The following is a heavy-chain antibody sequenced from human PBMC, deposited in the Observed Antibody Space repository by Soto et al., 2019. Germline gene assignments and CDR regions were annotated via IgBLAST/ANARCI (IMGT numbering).Heavy chain of an antibody. J-gene: IGHJ2*01. V-gene: IGHV3-74*01. CDR1: GFTFSSYW. D-gene: IGHD1-26*01. CDR2: INSDGSST. Sequence: DVQLVESGGGLVQPGGSLRLSCAASGFTFSSYWMHWVRQAPGKGLVWVSRINSDGSSTSYADSVKGRFTISRDNAKNTLYLQMNRLRAEDTAVYYCARGGSLNWYFDLWGRGTLVTVSS. CDR3: ARGGSLNWYFDL.